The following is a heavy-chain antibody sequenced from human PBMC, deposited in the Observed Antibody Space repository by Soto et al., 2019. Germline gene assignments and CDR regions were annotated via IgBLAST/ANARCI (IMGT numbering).Heavy chain of an antibody. CDR2: ISYSGGTK. D-gene: IGHD3-22*01. V-gene: IGHV3-23*01. CDR1: GFTFSTFA. CDR3: LNWGIPMMEASY. Sequence: GGSLGLSCAASGFTFSTFAMNWVRQAPGKGLEWVATISYSGGTKYDADSVNGVFTISSDNPRNTLYLQMNSLKAEDTAVYYSLNWGIPMMEASYWGQGNQVIASS. J-gene: IGHJ4*01.